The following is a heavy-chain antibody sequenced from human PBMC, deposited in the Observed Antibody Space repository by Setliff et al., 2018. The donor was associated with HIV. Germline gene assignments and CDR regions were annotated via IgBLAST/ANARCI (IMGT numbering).Heavy chain of an antibody. Sequence: ASVKVSCKASGGTFSSYAIRWVRQAPGQGLEWMGGIIPILGIANYAQKFQGRVTITADESTSTAYMELSSLRSEXXAVYYXARADAGXVXTIRHFDYWGQGTLVTVSS. V-gene: IGHV1-69*10. J-gene: IGHJ4*02. D-gene: IGHD5-12*01. CDR3: ARADAGXVXTIRHFDY. CDR1: GGTFSSYA. CDR2: IIPILGIA.